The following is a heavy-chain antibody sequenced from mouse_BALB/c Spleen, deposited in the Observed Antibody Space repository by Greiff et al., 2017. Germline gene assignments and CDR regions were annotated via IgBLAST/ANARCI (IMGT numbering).Heavy chain of an antibody. Sequence: EVQGVESGGGLVQPGGSRKLSCAASGFTFSSFGMHWVRQAPEKGLEWVAYISSGSSTIYYADTVKGRFTISRDNPKNTLFLQMTSLRSEDTAMYYCARSYRGHYYAMDYWGQGTSVTVSS. CDR2: ISSGSSTI. CDR1: GFTFSSFG. CDR3: ARSYRGHYYAMDY. V-gene: IGHV5-17*02. J-gene: IGHJ4*01. D-gene: IGHD2-12*01.